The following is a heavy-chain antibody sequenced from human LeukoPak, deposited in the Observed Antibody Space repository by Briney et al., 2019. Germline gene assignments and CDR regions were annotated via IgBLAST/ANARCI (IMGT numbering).Heavy chain of an antibody. CDR1: GGPISSYY. Sequence: SETLSLTCTVSGGPISSYYWNWIRQPPGKGLEWTAYISYSGSTNYNPSLKSRVTMSVNTSKNQFSLRLSSVTAADTAVYFCARAAVTGTPLSFDYWGQGTLVTVSS. CDR3: ARAAVTGTPLSFDY. V-gene: IGHV4-59*12. CDR2: ISYSGST. D-gene: IGHD6-19*01. J-gene: IGHJ4*02.